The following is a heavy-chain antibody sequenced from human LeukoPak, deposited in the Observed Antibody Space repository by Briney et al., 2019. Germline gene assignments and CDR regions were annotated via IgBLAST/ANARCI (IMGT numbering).Heavy chain of an antibody. CDR2: ISYDGSNK. D-gene: IGHD3-3*01. CDR3: ARGLRFLEWLLSPLDY. CDR1: GFTFSSYA. Sequence: PGRSLRLSCAASGFTFSSYAMYWVRQAPGKGLEWVAVISYDGSNKYYADSVRGRFTISRDNSKNTLYLQMNSLRAEDTAVYYCARGLRFLEWLLSPLDYWGQGTLVTVSS. J-gene: IGHJ4*02. V-gene: IGHV3-30-3*01.